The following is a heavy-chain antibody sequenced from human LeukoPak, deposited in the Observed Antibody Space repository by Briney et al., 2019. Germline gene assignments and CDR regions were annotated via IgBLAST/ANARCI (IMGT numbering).Heavy chain of an antibody. CDR2: ISDGGDVT. Sequence: GGSLRLSCAASGFSFSQYDMHWVRQAPGKGLQFVSSISDGGDVTYYASSVKGRFTMSRDNSMNTLYLQMNSLRAEDTAVYYCASFSGSYDWYFDLWGRGTLVTVSS. CDR3: ASFSGSYDWYFDL. J-gene: IGHJ2*01. V-gene: IGHV3-64*01. D-gene: IGHD1-26*01. CDR1: GFSFSQYD.